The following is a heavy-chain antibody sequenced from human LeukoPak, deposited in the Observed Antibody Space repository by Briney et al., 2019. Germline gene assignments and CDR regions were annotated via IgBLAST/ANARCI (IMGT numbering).Heavy chain of an antibody. CDR2: ISAYNGNT. D-gene: IGHD2-2*01. J-gene: IGHJ4*02. CDR3: ARDGGDYQLLTHDY. V-gene: IGHV1-18*01. Sequence: ASVKVSCKASGYTFTSYGISWVRQAPGQVLEWMGWISAYNGNTNYAQKLQGRVTMTTDTSTSTAYMELRSLRSDDTAVYYCARDGGDYQLLTHDYWGQGTLVTVSS. CDR1: GYTFTSYG.